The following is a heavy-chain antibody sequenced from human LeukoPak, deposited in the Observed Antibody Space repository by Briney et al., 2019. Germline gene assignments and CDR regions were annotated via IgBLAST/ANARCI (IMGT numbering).Heavy chain of an antibody. CDR2: IIPILGIA. D-gene: IGHD6-19*01. CDR1: GGTFSSYA. Sequence: SVKVSCKASGGTFSSYAISWVRQAPGQGLEWMGRIIPILGIANYAQKFQGRVTITADKSTSTAYMELSSLRSEDTAVYYCARDSIAVAGTGYYYYGMDVWGQGTTVTVSS. V-gene: IGHV1-69*04. J-gene: IGHJ6*02. CDR3: ARDSIAVAGTGYYYYGMDV.